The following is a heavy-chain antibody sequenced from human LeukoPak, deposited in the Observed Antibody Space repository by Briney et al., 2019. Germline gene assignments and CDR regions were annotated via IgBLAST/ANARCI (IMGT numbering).Heavy chain of an antibody. D-gene: IGHD3-10*01. V-gene: IGHV1-2*02. CDR2: IDPNSGGT. Sequence: ASVKVSCKASGYTFTGYYMHWVRQAPGQGLEWMGWIDPNSGGTNYAQKFQGRVTMTRDTSISTAHMELSRLTSDDTAVYYCARDGVVRGVIIYWGQGTLVTVSS. J-gene: IGHJ4*02. CDR1: GYTFTGYY. CDR3: ARDGVVRGVIIY.